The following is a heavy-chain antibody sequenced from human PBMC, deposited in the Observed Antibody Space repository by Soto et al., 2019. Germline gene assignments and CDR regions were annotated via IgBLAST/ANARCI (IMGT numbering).Heavy chain of an antibody. CDR2: ISSSSYI. Sequence: PGGSLRLSCAASGFTFSSYSMNWVRQAPGKGLEWVSSISSSSYIYYADSVKGRFTISRDNAKNSLYLQMNSLRAEDTAVYYCARDGGGMVTADFIGYWGQGTLVTVSS. J-gene: IGHJ4*02. D-gene: IGHD2-21*02. V-gene: IGHV3-21*01. CDR3: ARDGGGMVTADFIGY. CDR1: GFTFSSYS.